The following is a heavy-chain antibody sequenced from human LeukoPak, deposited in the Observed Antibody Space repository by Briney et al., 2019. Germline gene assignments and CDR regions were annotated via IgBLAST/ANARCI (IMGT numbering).Heavy chain of an antibody. CDR3: TRFVGVGATVLAVFDY. CDR1: GFTFGDYA. CDR2: IRSKAYGGTT. D-gene: IGHD1-26*01. V-gene: IGHV3-49*04. J-gene: IGHJ4*02. Sequence: PGGSLRLSCTASGFTFGDYAMSWVRQAPGEGLEWVGFIRSKAYGGTTEYAASVKGRFTISRDDSKSIAYLQMNSLKTEDTAVYYCTRFVGVGATVLAVFDYWGQGTLVTVSS.